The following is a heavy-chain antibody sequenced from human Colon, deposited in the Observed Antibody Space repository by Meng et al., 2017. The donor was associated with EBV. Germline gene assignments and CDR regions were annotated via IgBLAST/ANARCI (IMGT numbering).Heavy chain of an antibody. J-gene: IGHJ4*02. CDR3: ARRRGGSGRDC. Sequence: HLHLHESGPGLVKPSETLSLTCTVSGGSISSNGYSWDWVRQPPGKGLEWIGAIYHSGSTSYNPSLQSRVTMFVDTSKNQFSLMLTSVTATDTAVYYCARRRGGSGRDCWGQGTLVTVSS. V-gene: IGHV4-39*01. D-gene: IGHD3-10*01. CDR1: GGSISSNGYS. CDR2: IYHSGST.